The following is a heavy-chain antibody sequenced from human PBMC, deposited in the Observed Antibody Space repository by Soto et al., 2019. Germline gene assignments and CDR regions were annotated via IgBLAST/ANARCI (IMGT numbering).Heavy chain of an antibody. CDR1: GFTFNSYA. CDR2: ISGSGGST. J-gene: IGHJ4*02. D-gene: IGHD3-22*01. V-gene: IGHV3-23*01. CDR3: AKGPDYYDSRGYYSYFDY. Sequence: PGGSLRLSCAASGFTFNSYAMSWVRQAPGKGLEWVSAISGSGGSTYYADSVKGRFTISRDNSKNTLYLQMNSLRAEDTAVYYCAKGPDYYDSRGYYSYFDYWGQGTLVTVSS.